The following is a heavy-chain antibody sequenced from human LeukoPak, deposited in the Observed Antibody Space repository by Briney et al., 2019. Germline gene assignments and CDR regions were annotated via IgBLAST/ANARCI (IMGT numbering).Heavy chain of an antibody. V-gene: IGHV3-23*01. CDR3: AKDWGYCSSTSCSYNWFDP. CDR2: ISGSGGST. CDR1: GFTFSSYA. J-gene: IGHJ5*02. D-gene: IGHD2-2*01. Sequence: PGGSLRLSCAASGFTFSSYAMSWVRQAPGKGLEWVSAISGSGGSTYYADSVKGRFTISRDNSKNTLYLQMNSLRAEDTGVYYCAKDWGYCSSTSCSYNWFDPWGEGSLVTVS.